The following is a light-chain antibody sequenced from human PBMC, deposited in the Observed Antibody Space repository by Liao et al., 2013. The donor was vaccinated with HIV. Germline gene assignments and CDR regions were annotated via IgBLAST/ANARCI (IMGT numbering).Light chain of an antibody. J-gene: IGLJ1*01. CDR3: QVWDSSSDHLYV. Sequence: SYELTQPPSVSVTPGETAMITCGGDDIGGKSVHWYQQKAGRAPVLVIYYDRDRPSGIPERFSGSNSGNTATLTINRVEAGDEADYYCQVWDSSSDHLYVFGTGTKVTVL. CDR1: DIGGKS. V-gene: IGLV3-21*01. CDR2: YDR.